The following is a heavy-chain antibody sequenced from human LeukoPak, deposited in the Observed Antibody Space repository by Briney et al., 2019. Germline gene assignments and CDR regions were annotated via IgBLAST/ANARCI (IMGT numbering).Heavy chain of an antibody. CDR2: IWYDGSDK. V-gene: IGHV3-33*01. CDR1: GFTFSSYG. D-gene: IGHD2-15*01. CDR3: ASWMLHSDYYYGMDV. Sequence: GGSLRLSCAASGFTFSSYGMHWVRQAPGKGLEWVAVIWYDGSDKYYADPVKGRFTISRDNSKNTLYLQMNSLRAEDTAVYYCASWMLHSDYYYGMDVWGQGTTVTVSS. J-gene: IGHJ6*02.